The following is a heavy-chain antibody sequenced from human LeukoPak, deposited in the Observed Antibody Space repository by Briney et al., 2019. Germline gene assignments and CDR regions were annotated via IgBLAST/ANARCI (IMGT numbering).Heavy chain of an antibody. CDR2: ISSSSSII. CDR1: GFTFSSYS. CDR3: ARGDYGGDYFDY. V-gene: IGHV3-48*04. Sequence: GGSLRLSCAASGFTFSSYSMNWVRQAPGKGLEWLSYISSSSSIIYYADSVEGRFTISRDNAKNSLYLQMNSLRAEDTAVYYCARGDYGGDYFDYWGQGTLVTVSS. J-gene: IGHJ4*02. D-gene: IGHD4-23*01.